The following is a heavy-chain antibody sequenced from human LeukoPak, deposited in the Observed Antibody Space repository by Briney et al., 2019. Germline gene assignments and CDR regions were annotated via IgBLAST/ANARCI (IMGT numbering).Heavy chain of an antibody. CDR1: GGSISSYY. D-gene: IGHD6-19*01. CDR2: IYYSGST. CDR3: ASRYYVSSGWYNTDY. J-gene: IGHJ4*02. Sequence: KPSETLSLTCTVSGGSISSYYWSWIRQPPGKGLEWIGYIYYSGSTNYNPSLKSRVTISVDTSKNQFSLKLSSVTAADTAVYYCASRYYVSSGWYNTDYWGQGTLVTVSS. V-gene: IGHV4-59*12.